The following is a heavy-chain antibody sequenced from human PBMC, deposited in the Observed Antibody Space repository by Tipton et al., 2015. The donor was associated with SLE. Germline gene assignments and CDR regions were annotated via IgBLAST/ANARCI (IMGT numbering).Heavy chain of an antibody. Sequence: TLSLTCTVSDGSISSTNYYWGWIRQPPGKGLEWIGSIFYTGSTYYNPSLKSRVTISVDTSKNQFSLKLSSVTAADTAVYYCARDRGTDYYYYYMDVWGKGTTVTVSS. D-gene: IGHD2-8*02. J-gene: IGHJ6*03. CDR3: ARDRGTDYYYYYMDV. CDR2: IFYTGST. CDR1: DGSISSTNYY. V-gene: IGHV4-39*07.